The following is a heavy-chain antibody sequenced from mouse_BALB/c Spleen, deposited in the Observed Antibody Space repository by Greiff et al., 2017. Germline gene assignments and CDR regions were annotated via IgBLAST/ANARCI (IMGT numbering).Heavy chain of an antibody. V-gene: IGHV1S29*02. Sequence: EVQLQQSGPELVKPGASVKISCKASGYTFTDYNMPWVKQSPGKSLEWIGYIYPYNGGTSYNQKFKSKATLTVDNSSSTAYMELRSLTSEDSAVYYWARSSYYDYDGGADYYAMDYWGQGTSVTVSS. D-gene: IGHD2-4*01. CDR2: IYPYNGGT. CDR3: ARSSYYDYDGGADYYAMDY. J-gene: IGHJ4*01. CDR1: GYTFTDYN.